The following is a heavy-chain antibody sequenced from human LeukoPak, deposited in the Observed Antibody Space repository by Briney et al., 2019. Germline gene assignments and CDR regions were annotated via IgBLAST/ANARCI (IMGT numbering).Heavy chain of an antibody. D-gene: IGHD3-22*01. CDR2: ISAYNGNT. CDR3: ARDQATMIAAAGSLPPDY. J-gene: IGHJ4*02. V-gene: IGHV1-18*01. Sequence: GASVEVSCKASGYTFTSYGISWVRQAPGQGLEWMGWISAYNGNTNYAQKLQGRVTMTTDTSTSTAYMELRSLRSDDTAVYYCARDQATMIAAAGSLPPDYWGQGTLVTVSS. CDR1: GYTFTSYG.